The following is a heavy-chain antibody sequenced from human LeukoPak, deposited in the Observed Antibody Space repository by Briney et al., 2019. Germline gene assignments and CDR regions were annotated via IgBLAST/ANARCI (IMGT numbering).Heavy chain of an antibody. CDR2: ISAYNGNT. Sequence: ASVKVSCKASGYTFTSYGISWVRQAPGQGLEWMGRISAYNGNTNYAQKLQGRVTMTTDTSTSTAYMELRSLRSDDTAVYYCASGASPYYYYGMDVWGQGTTVTVSS. CDR3: ASGASPYYYYGMDV. D-gene: IGHD4/OR15-4a*01. V-gene: IGHV1-18*01. J-gene: IGHJ6*02. CDR1: GYTFTSYG.